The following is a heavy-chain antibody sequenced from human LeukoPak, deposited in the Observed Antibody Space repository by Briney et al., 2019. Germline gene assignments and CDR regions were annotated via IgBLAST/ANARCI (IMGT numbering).Heavy chain of an antibody. CDR2: ISYDGSNK. CDR3: ARGPYYYDSSGYLRYYFDS. Sequence: GGSLRLSCAASGFTFSSYAMHWVRQAPGKGLEWVAVISYDGSNKYYADSVKGRFTISRDNSKNTLYLQMNSLRAEDSAVYYRARGPYYYDSSGYLRYYFDSWGQGTLVTVSS. D-gene: IGHD3-22*01. CDR1: GFTFSSYA. J-gene: IGHJ4*02. V-gene: IGHV3-30-3*01.